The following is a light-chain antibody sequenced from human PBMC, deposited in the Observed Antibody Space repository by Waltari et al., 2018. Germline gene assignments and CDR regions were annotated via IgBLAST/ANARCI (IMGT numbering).Light chain of an antibody. Sequence: DIQMTQSPSSLSASVGDRVTITCQASQDISNYLNWYQQKPGKAPKLLIYDASNLETGVPLSFSGSGSGTDFILTISSLQPEDIATYYCQQYDSLPPDFGGGTKVEIK. CDR2: DAS. V-gene: IGKV1-33*01. J-gene: IGKJ4*01. CDR1: QDISNY. CDR3: QQYDSLPPD.